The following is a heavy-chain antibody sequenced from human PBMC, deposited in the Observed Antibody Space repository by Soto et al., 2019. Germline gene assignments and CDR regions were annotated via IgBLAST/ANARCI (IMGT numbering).Heavy chain of an antibody. CDR2: ISSSSSTI. J-gene: IGHJ5*02. Sequence: PGGSLRLSCAASGFTFSSYSMNWVRQAPGKGLEWVSYISSSSSTIYYADSVKGRFTISRDNAKNSLYLQMNSLRAEDTAVYYCAGAAGLKYNWFDPWGQGTLVTVSS. V-gene: IGHV3-48*01. CDR1: GFTFSSYS. CDR3: AGAAGLKYNWFDP. D-gene: IGHD6-13*01.